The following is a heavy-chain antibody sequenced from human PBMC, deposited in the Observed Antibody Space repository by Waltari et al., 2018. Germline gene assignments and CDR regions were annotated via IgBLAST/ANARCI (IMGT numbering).Heavy chain of an antibody. V-gene: IGHV1-8*03. J-gene: IGHJ3*02. CDR1: GYTFTSYD. Sequence: QVQLVQSGAEVKKPGASVKVSCKASGYTFTSYDINWVRQATGQGLEWMGWMNPNSGNTGYAQKFQGRVTITRNTSISTAYMELSSLRSEDTAVYYCARPPRMGFASFVAFDIWGQGTMVTVSS. D-gene: IGHD3-10*01. CDR3: ARPPRMGFASFVAFDI. CDR2: MNPNSGNT.